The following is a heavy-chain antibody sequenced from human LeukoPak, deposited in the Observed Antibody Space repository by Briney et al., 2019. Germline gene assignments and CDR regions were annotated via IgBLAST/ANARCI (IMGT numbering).Heavy chain of an antibody. V-gene: IGHV4-59*08. CDR2: VDYSGST. Sequence: PSETLSLTCTVSGGSITRYYWSWIRRPPGKGPEWLAYVDYSGSTAYNPSLNGRIAISPDTSKNQFSLKLRSVTAADTAVYYCARLNGGNWGPGILVTVSS. J-gene: IGHJ4*02. D-gene: IGHD4-23*01. CDR1: GGSITRYY. CDR3: ARLNGGN.